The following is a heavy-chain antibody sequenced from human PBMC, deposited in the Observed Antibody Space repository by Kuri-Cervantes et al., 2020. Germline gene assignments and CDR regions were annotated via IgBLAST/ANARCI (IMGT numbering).Heavy chain of an antibody. CDR1: GFTFSSYA. D-gene: IGHD3-3*01. CDR3: ANYDFWSGPDAFDI. CDR2: ISYDGSNK. J-gene: IGHJ3*02. V-gene: IGHV3-30-3*01. Sequence: GESLKISCAASGFTFSSYAMYWVRQAPGKGLEWVAVISYDGSNKYYADSVKGRFTISRDNSKNTLYLQMNSLRAEDTAVYYCANYDFWSGPDAFDIWGQGTMVTVSS.